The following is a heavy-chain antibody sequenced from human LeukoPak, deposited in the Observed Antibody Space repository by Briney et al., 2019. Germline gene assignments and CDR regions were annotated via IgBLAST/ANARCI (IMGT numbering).Heavy chain of an antibody. J-gene: IGHJ4*02. V-gene: IGHV1-18*01. D-gene: IGHD3-3*01. Sequence: ASVKVSCKASGGTFSSYAISWVRQAPGQGLEWMGWISAYNGNTNYAQKLQGRVTMTTDTSTSTAYMELRSLRSDDTAVYYCARGTVLEWLLDYWGQGTLVTVSS. CDR1: GGTFSSYA. CDR3: ARGTVLEWLLDY. CDR2: ISAYNGNT.